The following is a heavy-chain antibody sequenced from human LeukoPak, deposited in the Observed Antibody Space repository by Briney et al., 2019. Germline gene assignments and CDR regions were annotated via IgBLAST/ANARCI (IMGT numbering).Heavy chain of an antibody. D-gene: IGHD3-22*01. J-gene: IGHJ4*02. CDR3: ARGNLGIVERPFDY. V-gene: IGHV4-38-2*02. Sequence: PSETLSLTCTVSGYSISSGYYWGWIRQPPGKGLEWIGSIYHSGSTYYNPSLKSRVTISVDTSKNQFSLKLSSVTAADTAVYYCARGNLGIVERPFDYWGQGTLVTVSS. CDR2: IYHSGST. CDR1: GYSISSGYY.